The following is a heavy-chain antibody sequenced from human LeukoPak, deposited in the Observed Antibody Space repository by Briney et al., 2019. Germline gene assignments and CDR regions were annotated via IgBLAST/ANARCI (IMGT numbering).Heavy chain of an antibody. V-gene: IGHV1-18*01. CDR1: GYTFTMYG. Sequence: GASVKVSCKASGYTFTMYGITWVRQAPGQGLEWMGWISAYNDNTNYAQNLQDRVTMTTDASTSTVYMELRSLGSDDTAVYYCARWPKESPFDYWGQGTLVTVSS. CDR3: ARWPKESPFDY. CDR2: ISAYNDNT. D-gene: IGHD3-10*01. J-gene: IGHJ4*02.